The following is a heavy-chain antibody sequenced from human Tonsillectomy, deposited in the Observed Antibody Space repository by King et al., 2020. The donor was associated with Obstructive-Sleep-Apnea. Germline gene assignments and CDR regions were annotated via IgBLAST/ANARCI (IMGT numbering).Heavy chain of an antibody. CDR1: GGSFRDYY. V-gene: IGHV4-34*01. Sequence: VQLQQWGAGLLKPSETLSLTCAVYGGSFRDYYWSWIRQPPGKGLEWIGEINHGGSTKYNPSLKSRVTISVDMSKNQFSLKLTSVTAADTAMYYCARGSGAADVNWFDPWGQGALVTVSS. CDR2: INHGGST. CDR3: ARGSGAADVNWFDP. J-gene: IGHJ5*02. D-gene: IGHD6-13*01.